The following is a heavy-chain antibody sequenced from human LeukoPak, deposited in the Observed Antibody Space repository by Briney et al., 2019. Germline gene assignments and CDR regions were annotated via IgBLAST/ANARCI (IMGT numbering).Heavy chain of an antibody. J-gene: IGHJ5*02. CDR2: IYYSGST. CDR1: GGSLSSYY. Sequence: PSETLSLTCTVSGGSLSSYYWSWIRQPPGKGLEWIGYIYYSGSTNYNPSLKSRVTISVDTSKNQFSLKLSSVTAADTAVYYCARDKDQLVGWFDPWGQGTLVTVSS. D-gene: IGHD6-13*01. V-gene: IGHV4-59*01. CDR3: ARDKDQLVGWFDP.